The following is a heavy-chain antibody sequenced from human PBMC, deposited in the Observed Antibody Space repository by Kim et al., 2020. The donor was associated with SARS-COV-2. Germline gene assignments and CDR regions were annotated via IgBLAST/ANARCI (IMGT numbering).Heavy chain of an antibody. CDR3: AAEGFYGGTFDY. J-gene: IGHJ4*02. Sequence: NYAQSFQERVTITRDMSTSTADMELSRLRSEDTAVYYCAAEGFYGGTFDYWGQGTLVTVSS. V-gene: IGHV1-58*01. D-gene: IGHD4-17*01.